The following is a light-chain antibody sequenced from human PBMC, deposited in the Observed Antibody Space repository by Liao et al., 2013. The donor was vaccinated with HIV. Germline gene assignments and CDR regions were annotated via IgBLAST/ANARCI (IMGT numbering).Light chain of an antibody. CDR1: RLWEKY. CDR3: QAWDSTIGV. J-gene: IGLJ3*02. CDR2: QHT. V-gene: IGLV3-1*01. Sequence: SDELTQPPSLSVSPGQTATITCSGDRLWEKYTSWYLQRPGQSPVLIIYQHTERPSGIPDRFSASTSGNAATLTISGTQAVDEAAYYCQAWDSTIGVFGGGTKLTVL.